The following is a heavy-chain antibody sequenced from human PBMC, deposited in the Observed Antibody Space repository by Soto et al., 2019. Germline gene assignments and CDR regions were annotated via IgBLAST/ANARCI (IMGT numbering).Heavy chain of an antibody. V-gene: IGHV5-51*01. CDR1: GYRFTNYW. CDR3: ARAYSSIWSPNWFDP. Sequence: GESLKISCKGSGYRFTNYWIGWVRQMPGKGLEWMGIIYPGDSDTRYSPSFQGQVTISADKSINTAYLQWSSLKASDTAMYYCARAYSSIWSPNWFDPWGQGTLVTVSS. D-gene: IGHD6-19*01. J-gene: IGHJ5*02. CDR2: IYPGDSDT.